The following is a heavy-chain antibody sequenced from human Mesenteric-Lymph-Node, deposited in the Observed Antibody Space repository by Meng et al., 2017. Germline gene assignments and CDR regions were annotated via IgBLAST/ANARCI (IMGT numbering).Heavy chain of an antibody. D-gene: IGHD3-22*01. J-gene: IGHJ3*02. CDR1: GFTFSSYE. Sequence: GESLKISCAASGFTFSSYEMNWVRQAPGEGLEWVSSITATSNFMYYVDSVKGRFTISRDNARNSLYLEMSSLRDEDTAVYYCARDINTSGYEDALDIWGQGTMVTVSS. CDR2: ITATSNFM. CDR3: ARDINTSGYEDALDI. V-gene: IGHV3-21*06.